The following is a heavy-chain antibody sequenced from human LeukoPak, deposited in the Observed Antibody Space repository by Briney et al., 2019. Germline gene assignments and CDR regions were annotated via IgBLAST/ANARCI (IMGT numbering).Heavy chain of an antibody. V-gene: IGHV4-38-2*02. Sequence: SETLSLTRTVSGYSISSGYYWGWIRQPPGKGLEWIGSIYHSGSTYYNPSLKSRVTISVDMSKNQFSLKLSSVTAADTAVYYCARDYGDYTWNWDYWGQGTLVTVSS. D-gene: IGHD4-17*01. CDR2: IYHSGST. CDR1: GYSISSGYY. J-gene: IGHJ4*02. CDR3: ARDYGDYTWNWDY.